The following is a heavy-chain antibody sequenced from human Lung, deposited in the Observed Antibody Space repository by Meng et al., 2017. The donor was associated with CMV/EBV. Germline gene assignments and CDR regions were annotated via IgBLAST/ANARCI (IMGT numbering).Heavy chain of an antibody. D-gene: IGHD6-19*01. CDR3: AKSSDNGWSS. CDR1: GYTFSGFY. V-gene: IGHV1-2*06. Sequence: SCQASGYTFSGFYMNWARQAPGHGLEWLGRVNPVSDDTHYAQKFVGRLTVTRGATINTAFMELTSLRPDDTAVYYCAKSSDNGWSSWGPGTLVTVSS. CDR2: VNPVSDDT. J-gene: IGHJ4*01.